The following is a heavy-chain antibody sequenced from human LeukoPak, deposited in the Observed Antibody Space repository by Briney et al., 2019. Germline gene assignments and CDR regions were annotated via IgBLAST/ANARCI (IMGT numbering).Heavy chain of an antibody. CDR3: ARGYCSSTSCYTANWFDP. V-gene: IGHV4-59*01. J-gene: IGHJ5*02. CDR2: IYYSGST. CDR1: GGSISSYY. Sequence: SETLSLTCTVSGGSISSYYWSWIRQPPGKGLEWIGYIYYSGSTNYNPSLKSRVTISVDTSKNQFSLKLSSVTAADTAVYYCARGYCSSTSCYTANWFDPWGQGTLVTVSS. D-gene: IGHD2-2*02.